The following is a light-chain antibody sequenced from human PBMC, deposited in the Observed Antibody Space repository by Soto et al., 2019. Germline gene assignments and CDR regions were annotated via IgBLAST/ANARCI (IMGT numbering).Light chain of an antibody. V-gene: IGKV1-6*01. CDR3: LQDYIYPWT. J-gene: IGKJ1*01. CDR2: AAS. Sequence: AIQRTQSPSSLSASVGDRVTISCRASQGIRDDLAWYQQKPGKAPKLLIYAASSLQSGVPSRFSGSGSGSYFTLTISSLQPEDFATYYCLQDYIYPWTFGQGTKVEIK. CDR1: QGIRDD.